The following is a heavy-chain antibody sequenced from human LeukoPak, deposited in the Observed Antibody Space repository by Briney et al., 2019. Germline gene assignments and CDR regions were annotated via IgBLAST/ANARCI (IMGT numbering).Heavy chain of an antibody. Sequence: SETLSLTCTVSGGSISSYYRSWIRQPPGKGLEWMGYIYYSGSTNYNPSLKSRVTISVDTSKNQFSLKLSSVTAADTAVYYCARDYGSGSQPFDYWGQGTLVTVSS. CDR3: ARDYGSGSQPFDY. V-gene: IGHV4-59*01. J-gene: IGHJ4*02. CDR2: IYYSGST. CDR1: GGSISSYY. D-gene: IGHD3-10*01.